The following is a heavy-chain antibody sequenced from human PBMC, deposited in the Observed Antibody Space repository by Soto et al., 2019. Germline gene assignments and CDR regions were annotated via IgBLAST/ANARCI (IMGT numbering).Heavy chain of an antibody. CDR2: ISGSGGAS. CDR1: GFTFSSYS. D-gene: IGHD2-2*01. V-gene: IGHV3-23*01. CDR3: ANAYCSSTSCRAEYLQH. Sequence: LRLSCAASGFTFSSYSMIWVRQAPLKGLEWVSAISGSGGASYYADSVKGRFTISRDNSKNTVYLQMNSLRAEDTAVYFCANAYCSSTSCRAEYLQHWGQGTLVTVSS. J-gene: IGHJ1*01.